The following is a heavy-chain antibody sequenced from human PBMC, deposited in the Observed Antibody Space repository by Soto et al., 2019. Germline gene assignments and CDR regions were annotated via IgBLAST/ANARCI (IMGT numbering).Heavy chain of an antibody. CDR1: GYTFTSYG. CDR2: ISAYNGNT. Sequence: QVQLVQSGAEVKKPGASVKVSCKASGYTFTSYGISWVRQAPGQGLEWMGWISAYNGNTNYAQKLQGRVTMTTDTSTNTAYMELRSLRSDDTAVYYCARDMWQQLVKGGWFDPWGQGTLVTVSS. D-gene: IGHD6-13*01. J-gene: IGHJ5*02. V-gene: IGHV1-18*01. CDR3: ARDMWQQLVKGGWFDP.